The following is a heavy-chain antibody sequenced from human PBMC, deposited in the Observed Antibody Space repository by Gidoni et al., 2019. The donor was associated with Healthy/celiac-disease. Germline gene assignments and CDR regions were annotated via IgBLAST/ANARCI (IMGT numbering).Heavy chain of an antibody. Sequence: EVQLVESGGGLVQPGRSLRLSCAASGFTFDDYAMHWVRQAPGKGLEWVSGISWNSGSIGYADSVKGRFTISRDNAKNSLYLQMNSLRAEDTALYYCAKGASGGSCLDYWGQGTLVTVSS. CDR3: AKGASGGSCLDY. CDR2: ISWNSGSI. CDR1: GFTFDDYA. D-gene: IGHD2-15*01. J-gene: IGHJ4*02. V-gene: IGHV3-9*01.